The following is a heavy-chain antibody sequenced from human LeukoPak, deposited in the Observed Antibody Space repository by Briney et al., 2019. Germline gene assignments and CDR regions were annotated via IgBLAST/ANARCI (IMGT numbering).Heavy chain of an antibody. J-gene: IGHJ4*02. D-gene: IGHD3-3*01. CDR1: GFTFSSYA. CDR3: AKIYLYPKEKPDYDLADY. V-gene: IGHV3-23*01. Sequence: PGGSLRLSCAASGFTFSSYAMSWVRQAPGKGLEWVSAISGSGGSTYYADSVKGRFTISRDNSKNTLYLQMNSLRAEDTAVYYCAKIYLYPKEKPDYDLADYWGQGTLVTVSS. CDR2: ISGSGGST.